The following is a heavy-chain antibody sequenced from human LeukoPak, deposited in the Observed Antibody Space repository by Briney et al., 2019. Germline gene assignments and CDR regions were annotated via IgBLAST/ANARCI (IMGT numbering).Heavy chain of an antibody. D-gene: IGHD6-19*01. CDR1: GYTFTGYY. Sequence: ASVKVSCKASGYTFTGYYMHWVRQAPGQGLEWMGWINPNSGGTNYAQKFQGRVTMTRDTSISTAYMELSRLRSDDTAVYYCATGWGWFHYAFDIWGQGTMVTVSS. CDR2: INPNSGGT. J-gene: IGHJ3*02. CDR3: ATGWGWFHYAFDI. V-gene: IGHV1-2*02.